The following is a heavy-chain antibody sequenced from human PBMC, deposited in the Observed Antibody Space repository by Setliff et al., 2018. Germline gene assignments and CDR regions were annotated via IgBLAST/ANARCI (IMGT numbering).Heavy chain of an antibody. CDR3: ARGKLFRLDKSAWSNWFDP. D-gene: IGHD6-19*01. CDR1: GYTLTELS. V-gene: IGHV1-24*01. CDR2: FDPEDGET. J-gene: IGHJ5*02. Sequence: GASVKVSCKVSGYTLTELSMHWARQAPGKGLEWMGGFDPEDGETIYAQKFQGRVTMTEDTSTDTAYMELSSLRSEDTAVYYCARGKLFRLDKSAWSNWFDPWGQGTLVTVSS.